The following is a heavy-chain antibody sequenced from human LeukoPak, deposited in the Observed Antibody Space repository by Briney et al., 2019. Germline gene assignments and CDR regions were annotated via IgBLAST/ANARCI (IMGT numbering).Heavy chain of an antibody. CDR3: ARRLDSSPAASWFDP. D-gene: IGHD3-22*01. CDR2: IYYSGST. Sequence: SETLSLTCTVSGDSTSRYYWSWIRQPPGKGLEWIGYIYYSGSTNYNPSLKSRVTISVDTSKNQFSLKLSSVTAADTAVYYCARRLDSSPAASWFDPWGQGTLVTVSS. V-gene: IGHV4-59*08. J-gene: IGHJ5*02. CDR1: GDSTSRYY.